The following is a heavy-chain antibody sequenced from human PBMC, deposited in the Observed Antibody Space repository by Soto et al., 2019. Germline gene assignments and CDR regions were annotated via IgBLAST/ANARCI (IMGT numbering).Heavy chain of an antibody. CDR1: GGSFSGYY. Sequence: QVQLQQWGAGLLKPSETLSLTCAVYGGSFSGYYWSWIRQPPGKGLEWIGEINHSGSTNYNPSLKSRVTISVDTSKNQFSLKLSSVTAADPAVYYCARAVYGSGLDYWGQGTLVTVSS. J-gene: IGHJ4*02. D-gene: IGHD3-10*01. V-gene: IGHV4-34*01. CDR3: ARAVYGSGLDY. CDR2: INHSGST.